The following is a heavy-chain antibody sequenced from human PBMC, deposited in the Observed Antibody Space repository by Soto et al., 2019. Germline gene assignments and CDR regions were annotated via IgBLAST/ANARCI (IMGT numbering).Heavy chain of an antibody. CDR1: GGSISSSSYY. V-gene: IGHV4-39*01. D-gene: IGHD4-17*01. CDR2: IYYSGST. CDR3: ASYTAGYGDSRNFDY. Sequence: SETLSLTCTVSGGSISSSSYYWGWIRQPPGKGLEWIGSIYYSGSTYYNPSLKSRVTISVDTSKNQFSLKLSSVTAADTAVYYCASYTAGYGDSRNFDYWGQGTLVTVSS. J-gene: IGHJ4*02.